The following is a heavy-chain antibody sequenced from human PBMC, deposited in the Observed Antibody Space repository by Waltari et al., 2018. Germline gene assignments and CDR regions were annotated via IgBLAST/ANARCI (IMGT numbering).Heavy chain of an antibody. Sequence: QVQLQESGPGLVKPSGTLSLTCAVSGGSISSSNWWSWVSQPPAKGLEWIGEIYHSGSTNYNPSLKSRVTISVDKSKNQFSLKLSSVTAADTAVYYCARAVAGTGGDYYYYGMDVWGQGTTVTVSS. D-gene: IGHD6-19*01. CDR3: ARAVAGTGGDYYYYGMDV. J-gene: IGHJ6*02. CDR2: IYHSGST. V-gene: IGHV4-4*02. CDR1: GGSISSSNW.